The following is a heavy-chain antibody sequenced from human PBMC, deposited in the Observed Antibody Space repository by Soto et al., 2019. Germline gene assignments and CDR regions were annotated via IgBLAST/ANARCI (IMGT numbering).Heavy chain of an antibody. CDR3: VCSTRYYDIRPLDLQF. V-gene: IGHV3-23*01. CDR1: GFTFSTYS. J-gene: IGHJ4*02. Sequence: EVQLFESGGDVTQPGGSLRLSCAASGFTFSTYSMAWVRQAPGKGLEWVSGINERGDRPVYAGSVRGRFTVSRDNSRNTLYLQMNGLRAEDTAIYYCVCSTRYYDIRPLDLQFWGQGTRVTVSS. CDR2: INERGDRP. D-gene: IGHD3-9*01.